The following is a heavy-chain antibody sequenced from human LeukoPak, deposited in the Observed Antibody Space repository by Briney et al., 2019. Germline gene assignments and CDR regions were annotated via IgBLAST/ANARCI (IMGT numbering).Heavy chain of an antibody. V-gene: IGHV3-30*04. Sequence: PGGSLRLSCAASGFTFSNYAMHWVRQAPDQGLEWVAVISYDGTNIYYADSVKGRFTISRDNSKSTLYLQMNSLRAEDTAVYYCARVLTSYYYFDYWGQGSLVTVSS. CDR2: ISYDGTNI. J-gene: IGHJ4*02. CDR1: GFTFSNYA. D-gene: IGHD1-26*01. CDR3: ARVLTSYYYFDY.